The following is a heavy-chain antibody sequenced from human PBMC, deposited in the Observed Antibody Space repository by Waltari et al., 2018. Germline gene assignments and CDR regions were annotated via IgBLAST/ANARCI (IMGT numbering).Heavy chain of an antibody. Sequence: QVQLQQWGAGLLKPSETLSLTCAVYGGSFSGYYWSWIRQPPGKGLEWIGEINHRGSTNYNPSLKSRVTISVDTSKNQFSLKLSSVTAADTAVYYCARGGLYYDSSEEFDYWGQGTLVTVSS. J-gene: IGHJ4*02. CDR1: GGSFSGYY. CDR3: ARGGLYYDSSEEFDY. CDR2: INHRGST. D-gene: IGHD3-3*01. V-gene: IGHV4-34*01.